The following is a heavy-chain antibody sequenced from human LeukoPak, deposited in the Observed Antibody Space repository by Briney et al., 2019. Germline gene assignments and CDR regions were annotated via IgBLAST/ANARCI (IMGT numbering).Heavy chain of an antibody. CDR2: INPNTGGT. D-gene: IGHD1-26*01. J-gene: IGHJ4*02. Sequence: ASVKVSCKASGYIFSGYYIHWVRQAPGQGPEWMGWINPNTGGTNYAQKFQGRVTMTRDTSISTAYMELTRLTSDDTAVYYCARGLSYSGSYYFDYWGQGTLVPVSS. V-gene: IGHV1-2*02. CDR3: ARGLSYSGSYYFDY. CDR1: GYIFSGYY.